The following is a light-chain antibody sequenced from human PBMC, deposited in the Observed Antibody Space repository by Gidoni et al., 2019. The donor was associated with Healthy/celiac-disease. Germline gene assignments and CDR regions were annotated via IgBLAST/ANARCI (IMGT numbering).Light chain of an antibody. V-gene: IGKV1-5*01. J-gene: IGKJ2*01. CDR1: QSISSW. CDR3: QQYNSYSYT. Sequence: DIQMTQSPSTLSASVGDRLTITCRASQSISSWLAWYQQKPGKAPKLLIYDASSLESGVPSMFSGSGSGTEFTLTISSLQPDDFATYYCQQYNSYSYTFGQGTKLEIK. CDR2: DAS.